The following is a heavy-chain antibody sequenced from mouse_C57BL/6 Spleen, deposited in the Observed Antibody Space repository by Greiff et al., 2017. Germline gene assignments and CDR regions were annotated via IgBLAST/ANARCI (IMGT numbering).Heavy chain of an antibody. CDR1: GYSFTSYY. CDR3: ARGEYDYYAMDY. V-gene: IGHV1-66*01. CDR2: IYPGSGNT. J-gene: IGHJ4*01. D-gene: IGHD2-10*02. Sequence: QVQLQQSGPELVKPGASVKISCKASGYSFTSYYIHWVKQRPGQGLEWIGWIYPGSGNTKYNEKFKGKATRTADTSSSTAYMQLSSLTSEDSAVYYCARGEYDYYAMDYWGQGTSVTVSS.